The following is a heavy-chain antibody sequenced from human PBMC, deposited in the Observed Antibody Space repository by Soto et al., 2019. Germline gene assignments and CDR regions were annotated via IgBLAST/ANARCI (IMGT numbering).Heavy chain of an antibody. Sequence: ASVKVSCKASGYTFTSYYMHWVRQAPGQGLEWMGIINPSGGSTSYAQKFQGRVTMTRDTSTSTVYMELSSLRSEDTAVYYCARGQDSSGYYKAHHFDYWGQGVPVTVSS. CDR1: GYTFTSYY. D-gene: IGHD3-22*01. CDR3: ARGQDSSGYYKAHHFDY. J-gene: IGHJ4*02. V-gene: IGHV1-46*01. CDR2: INPSGGST.